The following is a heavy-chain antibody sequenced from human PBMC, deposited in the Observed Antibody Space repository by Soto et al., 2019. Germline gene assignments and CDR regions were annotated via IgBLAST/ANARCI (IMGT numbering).Heavy chain of an antibody. CDR3: AKGRYRIGWYDPHFDY. CDR2: TSGGAGST. V-gene: IGHV3-23*01. CDR1: GFTFNSSA. D-gene: IGHD6-19*01. Sequence: EVQLLEAGGGLVQPGGSLRLSCAASGFTFNSSAMSWVRQAPGKGLEWVSTTSGGAGSTYYADSVKGRFTISRDNSKNTLYLQMNSLRADDTAVYYCAKGRYRIGWYDPHFDYWGQGTLVTVSS. J-gene: IGHJ4*02.